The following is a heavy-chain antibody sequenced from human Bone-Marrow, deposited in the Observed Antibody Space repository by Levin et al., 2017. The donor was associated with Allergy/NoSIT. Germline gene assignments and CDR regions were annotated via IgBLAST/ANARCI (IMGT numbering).Heavy chain of an antibody. Sequence: VASVKVSCKASGYIFTNYAIHWVRQAPGQRLEWMGWINGGNGDTGSLQKFQGRVTITRDTSATTAYMELSSLTSEDTAVYYCARDYERWVENRLDFWGQGTPVTVSS. CDR1: GYIFTNYA. J-gene: IGHJ4*02. CDR2: INGGNGDT. CDR3: ARDYERWVENRLDF. V-gene: IGHV1-3*01. D-gene: IGHD3-3*01.